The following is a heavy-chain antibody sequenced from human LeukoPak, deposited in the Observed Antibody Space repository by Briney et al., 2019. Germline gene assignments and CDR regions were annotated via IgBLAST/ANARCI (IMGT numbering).Heavy chain of an antibody. CDR3: AKGTGDTGYYFDY. V-gene: IGHV3-23*01. CDR2: IRVNDNT. J-gene: IGHJ4*02. CDR1: GFTFSNYA. D-gene: IGHD7-27*01. Sequence: SGGSLRLSCAAPGFTFSNYAMNWVRQAPGKGLEWVSGIRVNDNTYYADSVKGRFTISRDYSESTLYLQMSGLRTEDTAVYYCAKGTGDTGYYFDYWGQGTLVTVSS.